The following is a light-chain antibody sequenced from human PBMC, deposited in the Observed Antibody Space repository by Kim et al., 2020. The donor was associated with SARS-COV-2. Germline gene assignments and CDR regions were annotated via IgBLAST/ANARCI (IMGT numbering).Light chain of an antibody. CDR2: RDS. CDR1: NVGSKN. Sequence: VSVALGQTARITCERDNVGSKNVHWYRQMPGQAPGLVIYRDSSRPSGIPERFSGSNSGNTATLTITGAQAGDEADYYCQVWDTSTVFGGGTQLTVL. J-gene: IGLJ3*02. V-gene: IGLV3-9*01. CDR3: QVWDTSTV.